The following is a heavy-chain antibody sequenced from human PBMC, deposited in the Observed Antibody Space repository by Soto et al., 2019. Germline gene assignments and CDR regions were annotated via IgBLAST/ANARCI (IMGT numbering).Heavy chain of an antibody. V-gene: IGHV3-48*02. CDR1: GFTFSSYS. CDR3: AREGGRFAVAAREINYCMDV. Sequence: PGGSLRLSWAASGFTFSSYSINWVRQAPGKGLAWVSYISSSSSTIYYADSVKGRFTISRDNAKNSLYLQMNSLRDEDTAVSYSAREGGRFAVAAREINYCMDVWGQGTTVTVSS. J-gene: IGHJ6*02. CDR2: ISSSSSTI. D-gene: IGHD6-13*01.